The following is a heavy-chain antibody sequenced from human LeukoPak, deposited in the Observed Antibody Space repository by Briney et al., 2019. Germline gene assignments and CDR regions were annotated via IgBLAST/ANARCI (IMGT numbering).Heavy chain of an antibody. Sequence: GGSLRLSCAASGFTFSSYEMNWVRQAPGKGLEWVSYISSSGSTIYYADSVKGRFTISRDNSKNTLYLQMNSLRAEDTAVYYCAKDHSHDTYYWYFDLWGRGTLVTVSS. CDR1: GFTFSSYE. J-gene: IGHJ2*01. CDR2: ISSSGSTI. V-gene: IGHV3-48*03. CDR3: AKDHSHDTYYWYFDL. D-gene: IGHD3-22*01.